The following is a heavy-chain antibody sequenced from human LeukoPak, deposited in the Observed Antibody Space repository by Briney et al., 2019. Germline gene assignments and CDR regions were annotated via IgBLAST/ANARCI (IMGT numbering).Heavy chain of an antibody. CDR1: GGSINNYY. D-gene: IGHD6-13*01. V-gene: IGHV4-59*12. Sequence: SETLSLTCAVSGGSINNYYWSWIRQPPGKGLEWIGYIYYSGSTNYNPSLKSRVTISVYTSKNQFSLKLTSVTAADTAVYYCARGRRQLVRSWGYWGQGTLVTVSS. CDR3: ARGRRQLVRSWGY. J-gene: IGHJ4*02. CDR2: IYYSGST.